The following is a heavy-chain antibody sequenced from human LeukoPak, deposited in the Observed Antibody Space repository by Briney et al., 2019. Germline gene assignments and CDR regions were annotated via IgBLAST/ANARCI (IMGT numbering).Heavy chain of an antibody. V-gene: IGHV3-23*01. J-gene: IGHJ4*02. D-gene: IGHD3-16*01. CDR2: ISGSGGNT. CDR3: AKQGSGGYFDY. CDR1: GFTFSSYT. Sequence: GGSLRLSCAASGFTFSSYTMSWVRQAPGKGLEWVSVISGSGGNTDYVDSVKGRFTVSRDNSKNTLYLQMNSLSAEDTAVYYCAKQGSGGYFDYWGQGALVTVSS.